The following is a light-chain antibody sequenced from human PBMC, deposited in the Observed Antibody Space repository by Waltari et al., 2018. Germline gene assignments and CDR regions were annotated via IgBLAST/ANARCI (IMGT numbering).Light chain of an antibody. CDR1: QGISNY. CDR3: QQPYFSPRP. V-gene: IGKV1-9*01. Sequence: DIQLTQSPSFLSPPVGDRAPITGRASQGISNYLAWYQQKPGKAPQVLIYAASTLRSGVPARFSGSGSGTEFTLTISSLQPEDFATYYCQQPYFSPRPFGQGTKVDVK. J-gene: IGKJ1*01. CDR2: AAS.